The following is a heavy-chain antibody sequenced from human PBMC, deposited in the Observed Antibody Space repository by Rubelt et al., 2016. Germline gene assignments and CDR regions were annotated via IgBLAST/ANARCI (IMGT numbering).Heavy chain of an antibody. J-gene: IGHJ4*02. V-gene: IGHV3-15*01. Sequence: TISRDDSKNTLYLQMNSLKTEDTAVYYCTTICGGDRYGGFDYWGQGTLVTVSS. CDR3: TTICGGDRYGGFDY. D-gene: IGHD2-21*02.